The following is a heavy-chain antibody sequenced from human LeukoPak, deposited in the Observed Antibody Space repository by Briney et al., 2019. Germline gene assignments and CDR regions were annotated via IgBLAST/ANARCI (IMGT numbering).Heavy chain of an antibody. Sequence: PSETLSLTCTVSGGSISNYYWSWIRQPPGEGLEWIGYIYYSGSTNYNPSLKSRVTISVDTSKNQFSLKLSSVTAADTAVYYCARDAGATANGIDYWGQGTLVTVSS. V-gene: IGHV4-59*12. CDR2: IYYSGST. D-gene: IGHD1-14*01. CDR3: ARDAGATANGIDY. CDR1: GGSISNYY. J-gene: IGHJ4*02.